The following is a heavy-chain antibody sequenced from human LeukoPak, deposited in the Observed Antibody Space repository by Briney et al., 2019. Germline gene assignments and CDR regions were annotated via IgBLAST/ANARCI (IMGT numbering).Heavy chain of an antibody. J-gene: IGHJ6*02. Sequence: SETLSLTCASYAGSFSGYYWSWIRQPPGKGLEWIGEINHSGSTNYNPSLKSRVTISVDTSKNQFSLKLSSVTAADTAVYYCARRQYSSGWYYYGMDVWGQGTTVTVSS. CDR2: INHSGST. CDR3: ARRQYSSGWYYYGMDV. CDR1: AGSFSGYY. D-gene: IGHD6-19*01. V-gene: IGHV4-34*01.